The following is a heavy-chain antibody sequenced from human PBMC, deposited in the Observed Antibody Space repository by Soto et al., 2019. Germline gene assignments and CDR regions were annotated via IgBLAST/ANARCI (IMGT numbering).Heavy chain of an antibody. Sequence: QVQLVESGGGVVQPGRSLRLSCAASGFTFSSYGMHWVRQAPGKGLEWMAVISYDGSNKYYADSVKGRFTISRDNSKNTLYLQMNSLRAEDTAVYYCAKIGLEWLIHGGAFDIWGQGTMVTVSS. CDR1: GFTFSSYG. D-gene: IGHD3-3*01. V-gene: IGHV3-30*18. CDR2: ISYDGSNK. CDR3: AKIGLEWLIHGGAFDI. J-gene: IGHJ3*02.